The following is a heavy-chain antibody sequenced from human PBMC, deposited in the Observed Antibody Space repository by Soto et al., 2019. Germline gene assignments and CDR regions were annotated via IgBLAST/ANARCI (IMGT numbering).Heavy chain of an antibody. CDR1: GFTVSSNY. J-gene: IGHJ6*03. CDR2: IYSGGST. Sequence: GGFLRLSCAASGFTVSSNYMSWVRQAPGKGLEWVSVIYSGGSTYYADSVKGRFTISRHNSKNTLYLQMNSLRAEDTAVYYCARAGFSAAASRRLGYMDVWGKGTTVTVSS. CDR3: ARAGFSAAASRRLGYMDV. D-gene: IGHD2-15*01. V-gene: IGHV3-53*04.